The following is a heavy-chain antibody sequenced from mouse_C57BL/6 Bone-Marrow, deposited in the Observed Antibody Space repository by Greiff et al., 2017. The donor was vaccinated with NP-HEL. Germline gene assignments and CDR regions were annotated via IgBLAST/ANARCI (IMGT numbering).Heavy chain of an antibody. J-gene: IGHJ2*01. Sequence: DVMLVESGGGLVKPGGSLKLSCAASGFTFSSYAMFWVRQTPEKRLEWVATISDGGSYTYYPDNVKGRFTISRDNAKNNLYLQMSHLKSEDTAMYYCARSTMVTTVDYWGQGTTLTVSS. CDR3: ARSTMVTTVDY. D-gene: IGHD2-2*01. V-gene: IGHV5-4*03. CDR1: GFTFSSYA. CDR2: ISDGGSYT.